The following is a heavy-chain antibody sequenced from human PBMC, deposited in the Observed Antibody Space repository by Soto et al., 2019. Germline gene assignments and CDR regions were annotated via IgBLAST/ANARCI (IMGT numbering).Heavy chain of an antibody. J-gene: IGHJ4*02. Sequence: SETLSLTCTVSGGSISSGGYYWSWIRQHPGKGLEWIGYIYYSGSTYYNPSLKSRVTISVDTSKNQFSLKLSSVTAADTAVYYCASMWVAEYYFDYWGQGTLVTVS. V-gene: IGHV4-31*03. CDR3: ASMWVAEYYFDY. CDR2: IYYSGST. D-gene: IGHD1-26*01. CDR1: GGSISSGGYY.